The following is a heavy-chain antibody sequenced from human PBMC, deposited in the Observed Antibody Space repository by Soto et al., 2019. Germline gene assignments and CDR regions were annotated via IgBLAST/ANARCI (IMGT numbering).Heavy chain of an antibody. CDR1: GGSFGSSA. D-gene: IGHD3-16*01. CDR3: ARLRRDWGDAFDL. J-gene: IGHJ3*01. CDR2: IIPVFDKA. V-gene: IGHV1-69*01. Sequence: QVQLVQSGADVKKPGSSVKVSCKTSGGSFGSSAISWVRQAPAQGHEWMGEIIPVFDKANYAQNFQGRLTITADELTGTVFMELSSLRSEETAVYFCARLRRDWGDAFDLWGLGTFVTVSS.